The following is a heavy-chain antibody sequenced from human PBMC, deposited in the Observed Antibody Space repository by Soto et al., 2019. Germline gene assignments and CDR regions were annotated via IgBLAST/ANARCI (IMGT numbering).Heavy chain of an antibody. D-gene: IGHD4-17*01. Sequence: EVQLLESGGGLVQPGGSLRLSCAASGFIFDDYAMHWVRQAPGKGLEWVSGISWNSGSKGYADSVKGRFTISRDNTKNSLFLQMKSLRAEDTALYYCAKERGDDYSDYVIDYWGQGTLVTVSP. CDR1: GFIFDDYA. CDR2: ISWNSGSK. J-gene: IGHJ4*02. CDR3: AKERGDDYSDYVIDY. V-gene: IGHV3-9*01.